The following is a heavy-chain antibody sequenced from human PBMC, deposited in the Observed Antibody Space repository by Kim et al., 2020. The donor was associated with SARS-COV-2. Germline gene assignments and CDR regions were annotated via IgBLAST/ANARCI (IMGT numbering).Heavy chain of an antibody. CDR3: AKGLVRGIILYY. V-gene: IGHV3-23*05. D-gene: IGHD3-10*01. CDR1: GFTFSNYV. J-gene: IGHJ4*01. Sequence: GGSLRLSCAASGFTFSNYVMSWFRQAPGKGLEWLSTITTTGINKYYPDSVKGRFTISRDNSKDTLYLQMNSLRAEDTAVYHCAKGLVRGIILYYWGYG. CDR2: ITTTGINK.